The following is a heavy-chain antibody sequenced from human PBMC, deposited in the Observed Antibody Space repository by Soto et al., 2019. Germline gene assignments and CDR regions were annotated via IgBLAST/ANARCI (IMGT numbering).Heavy chain of an antibody. CDR2: ISGSGGST. CDR3: AKDGGGYSYGYFDY. CDR1: GFTFSSYA. V-gene: IGHV3-23*01. J-gene: IGHJ4*02. D-gene: IGHD5-18*01. Sequence: GGSLRLSCAASGFTFSSYAMSWVRQAPGKGLEWVSAISGSGGSTYYADSVKGRFTISRDNSKNMLYLQMNSLRAEDTAVYYCAKDGGGYSYGYFDYWGQGTLVTVSS.